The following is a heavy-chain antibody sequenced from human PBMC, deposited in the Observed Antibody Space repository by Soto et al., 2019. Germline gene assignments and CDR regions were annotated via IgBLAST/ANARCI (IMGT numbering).Heavy chain of an antibody. Sequence: QVQLVQSGAEVKKPGASVKVSCKASGYTFTSYDINWVRQATGQGLEWMGWMNPNSGNTGYAQKFQGRVTMSRNTSISTAYMELSSLRSEDTAVYYCARFGYRYGVLHLYGMEVWGQGTTVSVSS. V-gene: IGHV1-8*01. CDR2: MNPNSGNT. CDR3: ARFGYRYGVLHLYGMEV. J-gene: IGHJ6*02. CDR1: GYTFTSYD. D-gene: IGHD3-16*02.